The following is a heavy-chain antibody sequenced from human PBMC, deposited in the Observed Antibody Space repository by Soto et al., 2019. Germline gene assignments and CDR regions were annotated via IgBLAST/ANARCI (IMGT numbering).Heavy chain of an antibody. J-gene: IGHJ4*02. D-gene: IGHD3-22*01. CDR3: ARDQLRPGILYSLGVLLPEYGL. Sequence: LSCASSGFAFSTFAVTWVRQAPGKGLEWVAAISVSGNNAYYADSLKGRFTISRDNSQNSVFLQMSSLRADDTAVYYCARDQLRPGILYSLGVLLPEYGLWGQGTLVTVSS. CDR1: GFAFSTFA. CDR2: ISVSGNNA. V-gene: IGHV3-23*01.